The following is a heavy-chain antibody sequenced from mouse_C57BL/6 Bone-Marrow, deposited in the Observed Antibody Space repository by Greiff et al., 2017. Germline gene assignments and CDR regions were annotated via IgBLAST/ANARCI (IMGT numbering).Heavy chain of an antibody. V-gene: IGHV1-72*01. CDR2: IDPNSGGT. CDR3: ARARRRYYFGG. J-gene: IGHJ2*01. Sequence: QVQLQQPGAELVKPGASVKLSCKASGYTFTSYWMHWVKQRPGRGLEWIGRIDPNSGGTKYNEKFKSKATLTVDTPSSTAYMQLRSLTSEDSAVYKGARARRRYYFGGWGKGTTRTVSS. CDR1: GYTFTSYW. D-gene: IGHD1-2*01.